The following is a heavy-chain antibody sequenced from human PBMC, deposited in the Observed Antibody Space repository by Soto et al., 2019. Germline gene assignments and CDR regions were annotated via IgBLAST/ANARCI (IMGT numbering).Heavy chain of an antibody. CDR1: GFSLSTNGVG. D-gene: IGHD3-10*02. Sequence: QITLKESGPTLVKPTQTLTLTCTFSGFSLSTNGVGVGWIRQPPGKALEWLALIYWDDDKRYSPSLKSRLTNTKDTSKNRVGLTMTNMDPVDTATYYCAHSPRITMYDYWGQGTLVTVSS. CDR2: IYWDDDK. CDR3: AHSPRITMYDY. J-gene: IGHJ4*02. V-gene: IGHV2-5*02.